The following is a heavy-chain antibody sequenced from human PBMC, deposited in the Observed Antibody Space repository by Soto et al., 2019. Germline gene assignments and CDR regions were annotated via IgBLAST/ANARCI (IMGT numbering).Heavy chain of an antibody. J-gene: IGHJ3*02. V-gene: IGHV1-69*02. CDR1: GGTFSSYT. Sequence: QVQLVQSGAEVKKPGSSVKVSCKASGGTFSSYTISWVRQAPGQGLEWMGRIIPILGIANYAQKFQGRVTITADQSTSTAYMELSSLRSEDTAVYYCARWLRRFNAFDIWGQGTMVTVSS. D-gene: IGHD3-22*01. CDR2: IIPILGIA. CDR3: ARWLRRFNAFDI.